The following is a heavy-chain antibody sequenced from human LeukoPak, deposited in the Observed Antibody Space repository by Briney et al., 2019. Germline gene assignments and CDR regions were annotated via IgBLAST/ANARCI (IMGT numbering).Heavy chain of an antibody. D-gene: IGHD5-18*01. V-gene: IGHV3-66*01. CDR2: IYSGGST. Sequence: PGGSLRLSCATSGFNVISNYMSWVHQAPGKGLEWVSVIYSGGSTYYAASVRGRFTISRDKSKNTLYLQMSSLRVDDTATYYCAIIHSYGHAWGQGTLVTVSS. CDR1: GFNVISNY. J-gene: IGHJ5*02. CDR3: AIIHSYGHA.